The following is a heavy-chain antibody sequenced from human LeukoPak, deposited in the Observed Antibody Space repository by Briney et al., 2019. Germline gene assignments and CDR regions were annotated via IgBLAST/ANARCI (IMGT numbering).Heavy chain of an antibody. CDR1: GYTFTDFY. CDR2: INPNSGGT. V-gene: IGHV1-2*06. J-gene: IGHJ4*02. Sequence: VASVKVSCKASGYTFTDFYTHWVRQAPGQGLEWMGRINPNSGGTIYAQKFQGRVTMTRDTSISTVYMELSRLRSDDTAVYYCAREGNWNDEQVWGQGTLVTVSS. CDR3: AREGNWNDEQV. D-gene: IGHD1-20*01.